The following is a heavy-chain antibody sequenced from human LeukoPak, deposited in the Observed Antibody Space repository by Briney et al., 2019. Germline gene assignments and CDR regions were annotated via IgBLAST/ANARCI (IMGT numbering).Heavy chain of an antibody. Sequence: ASVKVSCKASGYTFTSYYMHWVRQAPGQGLEWMGWINPNNGGTNYAQKFQGRVTMTRDTSISTAYMELSSLRSDDTAVYYCAGGDRDYWGQGTLVTVSS. J-gene: IGHJ4*02. V-gene: IGHV1-2*02. D-gene: IGHD3-16*01. CDR1: GYTFTSYY. CDR3: AGGDRDY. CDR2: INPNNGGT.